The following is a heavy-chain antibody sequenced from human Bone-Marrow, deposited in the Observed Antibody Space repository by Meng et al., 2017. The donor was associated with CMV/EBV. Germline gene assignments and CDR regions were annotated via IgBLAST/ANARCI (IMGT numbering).Heavy chain of an antibody. Sequence: LRLSCAASGFTFSSYTMTWVRQAPGKGLEWIGYIYYSGSTYYNPSLKSRVTISVDTSKNQFSLKLSSVTAADTAVYYCARAHNWNDPEAADGYYFDYWSQGTLVTVSS. J-gene: IGHJ4*02. D-gene: IGHD1-20*01. CDR2: IYYSGST. CDR3: ARAHNWNDPEAADGYYFDY. V-gene: IGHV4-30-4*01. CDR1: GFTFSSYT.